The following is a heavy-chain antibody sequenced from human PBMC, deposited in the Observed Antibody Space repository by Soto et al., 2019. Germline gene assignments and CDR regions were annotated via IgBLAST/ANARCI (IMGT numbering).Heavy chain of an antibody. CDR3: ASESPRRGYSYGPFDY. Sequence: SVKVSCKASGGTFSSYAISWVRQAPGQGLEWMGGIIPIFGTADYAQKFQGRVTITADESTSTAYMELSSLRSEDTAVYYCASESPRRGYSYGPFDYWGQGTLVTVSS. CDR2: IIPIFGTA. V-gene: IGHV1-69*13. CDR1: GGTFSSYA. J-gene: IGHJ4*02. D-gene: IGHD5-18*01.